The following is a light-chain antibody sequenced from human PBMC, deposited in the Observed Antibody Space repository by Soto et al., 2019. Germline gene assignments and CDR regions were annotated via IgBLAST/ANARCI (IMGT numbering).Light chain of an antibody. CDR1: QSILYSSNNKNL. J-gene: IGKJ2*01. CDR2: WAS. V-gene: IGKV4-1*01. Sequence: DIVMTQSPEYLAVSLGERATINCRSSQSILYSSNNKNLIAWYQQKPGQPPKPLIYWASTRQSGVPDRFSGSGSGRDFSPTISSLQAEDVAVYYCQQYYSPPRYTFGQGTRLGIK. CDR3: QQYYSPPRYT.